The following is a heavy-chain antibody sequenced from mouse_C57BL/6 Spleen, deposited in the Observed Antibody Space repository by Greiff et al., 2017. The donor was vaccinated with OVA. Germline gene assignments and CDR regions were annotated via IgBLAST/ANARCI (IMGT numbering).Heavy chain of an antibody. CDR3: ARWSSSHWYFDV. CDR1: GYTFTSYW. J-gene: IGHJ1*03. Sequence: QVQLHQPGTELVKPGASVKLSCKASGYTFTSYWMHWVKQRPGQGLEWIGNINPSNGGTNYNEKFKSKATLTVDKSSSTAYMQLSSLTSEDSAVYYCARWSSSHWYFDVWGTGTTVTVSS. V-gene: IGHV1-53*01. D-gene: IGHD1-1*01. CDR2: INPSNGGT.